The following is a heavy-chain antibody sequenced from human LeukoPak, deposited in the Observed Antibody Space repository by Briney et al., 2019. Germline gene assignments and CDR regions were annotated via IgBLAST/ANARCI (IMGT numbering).Heavy chain of an antibody. D-gene: IGHD6-13*01. V-gene: IGHV4-34*01. CDR1: GFTFFNAW. Sequence: PGGSLRLSCAASGFTFFNAWMNWFRQAPGKGLEWIGEINHSGSTNYNPSLMSRVTISVDTSKNQFSLKLSSVTAADTAVYYCARSSSWYHADFDYWGQGTLVTVSS. J-gene: IGHJ4*02. CDR3: ARSSSWYHADFDY. CDR2: INHSGST.